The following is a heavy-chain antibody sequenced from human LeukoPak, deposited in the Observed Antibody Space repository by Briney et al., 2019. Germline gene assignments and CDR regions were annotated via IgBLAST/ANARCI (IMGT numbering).Heavy chain of an antibody. CDR1: GFTFSSYA. Sequence: GGSLRLSCAASGFTFSSYAMSWVRQAPGKGLEWVSSISSSSSYIKYADSVMGRFTISRDNAKNSLYLQMNSLRGEDTAVYYCARVPYSGYHFDYWGQGTLVTVSS. J-gene: IGHJ4*02. CDR3: ARVPYSGYHFDY. D-gene: IGHD1-26*01. V-gene: IGHV3-21*01. CDR2: ISSSSSYI.